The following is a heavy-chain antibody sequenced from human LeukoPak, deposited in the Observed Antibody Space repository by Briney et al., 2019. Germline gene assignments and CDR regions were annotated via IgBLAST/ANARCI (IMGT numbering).Heavy chain of an antibody. Sequence: GGSLRLSCAASGFIFNNYAMNWVRQAPGKGLEWVAVISYDGSNKYYADSVKGRFTISRDNSKNTPYLQMNSLRAEDTAVYYCAREVRSYYDSSGYDYWGQGTLVTVSS. CDR1: GFIFNNYA. J-gene: IGHJ4*02. CDR2: ISYDGSNK. D-gene: IGHD3-22*01. CDR3: AREVRSYYDSSGYDY. V-gene: IGHV3-30-3*01.